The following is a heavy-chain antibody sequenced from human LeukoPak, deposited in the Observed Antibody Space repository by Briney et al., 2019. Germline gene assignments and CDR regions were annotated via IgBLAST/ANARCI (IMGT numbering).Heavy chain of an antibody. Sequence: ASVKVSCKASGYTFTGYYVHWVRQAPGQGLEWMGWINPNSGDTNYAQQFQGRVTMTRDTSIVTAYMELSRLRSDDTAVYYCARDPYQLLLHYYGMDVWGQGTTVTVSS. CDR3: ARDPYQLLLHYYGMDV. CDR1: GYTFTGYY. D-gene: IGHD2-2*01. J-gene: IGHJ6*02. V-gene: IGHV1-2*02. CDR2: INPNSGDT.